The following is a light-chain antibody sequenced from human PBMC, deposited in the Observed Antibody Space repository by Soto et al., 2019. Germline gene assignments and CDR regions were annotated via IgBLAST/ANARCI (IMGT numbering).Light chain of an antibody. J-gene: IGLJ2*01. CDR1: SSNIGSNT. Sequence: QSVLTQSPSASGTPGQRVSISCSGSSSNIGSNTVNWYQQLPGTAPKLLIYSTYQRPSGVPDRFSGSKSGTSASLAISGLRSEDEADYYCAAWDDSLSGVVFGGGTKLTVL. V-gene: IGLV1-44*01. CDR3: AAWDDSLSGVV. CDR2: STY.